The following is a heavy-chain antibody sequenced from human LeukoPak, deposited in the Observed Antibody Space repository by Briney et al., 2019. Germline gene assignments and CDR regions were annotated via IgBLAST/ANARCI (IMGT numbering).Heavy chain of an antibody. Sequence: PPETLSLTCAVYGGSFSGYYWSWIRQPPGKGLEWIGEINHSGSTNYNPSLKSRVTISVDTSKNQFSLKLSSVTAADTAVYYCARGQVRGMVGAYWGQGTLVTVSS. J-gene: IGHJ4*02. D-gene: IGHD3-10*01. V-gene: IGHV4-34*01. CDR3: ARGQVRGMVGAY. CDR1: GGSFSGYY. CDR2: INHSGST.